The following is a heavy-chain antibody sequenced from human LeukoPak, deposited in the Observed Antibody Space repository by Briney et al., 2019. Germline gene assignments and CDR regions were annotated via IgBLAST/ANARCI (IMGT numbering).Heavy chain of an antibody. Sequence: PSETLSLTCTISGGSISSYYWSWIRQPPGKALEWVGYIYYSGSTNYNPSLKSRVTISVDTSKNQFSLKLSSVTAADTAVYYCARHERYYYGMDVWGQGTTVTVS. CDR1: GGSISSYY. V-gene: IGHV4-59*08. CDR2: IYYSGST. CDR3: ARHERYYYGMDV. J-gene: IGHJ6*02.